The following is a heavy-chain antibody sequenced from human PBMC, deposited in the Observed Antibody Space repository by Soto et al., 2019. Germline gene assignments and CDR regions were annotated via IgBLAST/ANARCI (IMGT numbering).Heavy chain of an antibody. CDR2: INAGNGNT. J-gene: IGHJ5*02. D-gene: IGHD3-22*01. CDR1: GYTFTSSA. CDR3: ARVLYFYDGCAYYST. Sequence: ASVKVSCKAGGYTFTSSAMHWVRQAPREKNERMGWINAGNGNTKYSQKFQGRVTITRDTSASTAYMELRSLRSEDTAVYYCARVLYFYDGCAYYSTWGQGTLVTVSS. V-gene: IGHV1-3*01.